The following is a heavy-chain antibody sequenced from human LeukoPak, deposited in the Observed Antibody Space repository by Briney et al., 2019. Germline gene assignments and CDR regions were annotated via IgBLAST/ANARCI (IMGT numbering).Heavy chain of an antibody. V-gene: IGHV1-8*01. J-gene: IGHJ5*02. D-gene: IGHD3-16*02. CDR3: ARVMITFGGVIMTRDWFDP. CDR2: MNPNSGNT. CDR1: GYTFTSYD. Sequence: GASVKVSCKASGYTFTSYDINWVRQATGQGLEWMGWMNPNSGNTGYAQKFQGRVTMTRNTSISTAYMELSSLRSEDTAVYYCARVMITFGGVIMTRDWFDPWGQGTLVTVSS.